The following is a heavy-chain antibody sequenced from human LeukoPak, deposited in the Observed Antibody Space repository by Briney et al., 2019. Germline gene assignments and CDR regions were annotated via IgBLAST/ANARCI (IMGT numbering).Heavy chain of an antibody. D-gene: IGHD6-13*01. CDR2: ISAYNGNT. CDR1: GYTFTSYG. Sequence: ASVKVSCKASGYTFTSYGISWVRQAPGQGLEWMGWISAYNGNTNYAQKLQGRVTMITDTSTSTAYMELRSLRSDDTAVYYCARGGRASIAAAGPRDYWGQGTLVTVSS. V-gene: IGHV1-18*04. CDR3: ARGGRASIAAAGPRDY. J-gene: IGHJ4*02.